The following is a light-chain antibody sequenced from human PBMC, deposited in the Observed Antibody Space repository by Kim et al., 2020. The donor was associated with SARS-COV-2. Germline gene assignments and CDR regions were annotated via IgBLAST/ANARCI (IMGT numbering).Light chain of an antibody. V-gene: IGKV1-33*01. J-gene: IGKJ2*01. CDR2: AAS. Sequence: DIQMTQSPSSLSASVGDRVTITCQASEDISYYLNWYQQKPGKAPKLLIYAASNLETGVPSRFSGSGSGTVFTLTITSLQAEDFVTYYCQQYDVVPYTFGRGTKLET. CDR3: QQYDVVPYT. CDR1: EDISYY.